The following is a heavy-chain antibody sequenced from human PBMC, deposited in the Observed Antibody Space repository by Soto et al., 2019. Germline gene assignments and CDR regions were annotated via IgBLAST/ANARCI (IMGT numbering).Heavy chain of an antibody. CDR3: ARIRTTYYYDTSGSLPDY. J-gene: IGHJ4*02. V-gene: IGHV2-70*11. CDR1: GFSLSTSGMC. Sequence: LTCTFSGFSLSTSGMCVSWIRQPPGKALEWLARIDWDDDKYYSTSLKTRLTISKDTSKNQVVLTMTNMDPVDTATYYCARIRTTYYYDTSGSLPDYWGQGTLVTVSS. D-gene: IGHD3-22*01. CDR2: IDWDDDK.